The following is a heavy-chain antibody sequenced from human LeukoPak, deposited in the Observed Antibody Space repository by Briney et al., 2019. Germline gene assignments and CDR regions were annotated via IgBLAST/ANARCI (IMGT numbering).Heavy chain of an antibody. J-gene: IGHJ3*02. Sequence: TSETLSLTCTVSGGSISSYYWSWIRQPPGKGLEWIGYIYYSGSTNYNPSLKGRVTISVDTSKNQFSLKLSSVTAADTAVYYCARVPLATDAFDIWGQGTMVTVSS. CDR2: IYYSGST. D-gene: IGHD3-16*02. CDR3: ARVPLATDAFDI. V-gene: IGHV4-59*01. CDR1: GGSISSYY.